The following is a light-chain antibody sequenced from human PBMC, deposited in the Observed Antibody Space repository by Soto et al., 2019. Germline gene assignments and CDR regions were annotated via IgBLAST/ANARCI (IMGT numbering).Light chain of an antibody. J-gene: IGLJ2*01. CDR2: DVS. CDR3: GSYAGSKGVV. V-gene: IGLV2-8*01. Sequence: QSALTQPPSASESPGQSVTISCTGTSSDVGGYNYVSWYQQHPGKAPKLLIHDVSKRPSGVPDRFSGSKSGNAASLTVSGLQAEDEADYYCGSYAGSKGVVFGGGTKLTVL. CDR1: SSDVGGYNY.